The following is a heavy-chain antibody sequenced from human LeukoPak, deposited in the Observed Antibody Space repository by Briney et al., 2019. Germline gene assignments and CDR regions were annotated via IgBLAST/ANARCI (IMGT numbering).Heavy chain of an antibody. V-gene: IGHV3-64*01. CDR2: ISSNGGST. CDR1: GFTFSSYA. Sequence: GGSLRLSCAASGFTFSSYAMHWVRQAPGKGLEYVSAISSNGGSTYYANSVKGRFTISRDNARHSLYLQMNSLRVDDTAVYYCAREERSTTGGSSGWFPGFDYWGQGTLVTVSS. D-gene: IGHD6-19*01. J-gene: IGHJ4*02. CDR3: AREERSTTGGSSGWFPGFDY.